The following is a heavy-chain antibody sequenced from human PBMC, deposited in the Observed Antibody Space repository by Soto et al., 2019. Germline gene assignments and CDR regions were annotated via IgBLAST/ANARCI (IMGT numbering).Heavy chain of an antibody. V-gene: IGHV3-7*03. CDR3: VRSSGWIFDF. J-gene: IGHJ4*02. CDR1: EFTFNNYW. D-gene: IGHD6-19*01. CDR2: IKKEEGEN. Sequence: PGGSLRLSCAASEFTFNNYWVNWVRQAPGKGLEWVANIKKEEGENYSMDSRFTISRDDAKNSVYLQMDSPRAEDTAVYYCVRSSGWIFDFWGQGSLVTVSS.